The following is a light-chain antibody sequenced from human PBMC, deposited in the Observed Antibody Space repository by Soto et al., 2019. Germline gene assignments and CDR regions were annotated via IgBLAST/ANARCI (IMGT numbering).Light chain of an antibody. CDR3: SSYSSSTTHVV. V-gene: IGLV2-14*03. CDR1: STKVGDFNY. J-gene: IGLJ2*01. Sequence: QSVLTQPASGFGPLGGWATFSSTGTSTKVGDFNYVSWNQHLPGRAPKLIIYDVTNRPSGISYRFSASKSGRTASLTISGLQAEDEADYYCSSYSSSTTHVVFGGGTKVTVL. CDR2: DVT.